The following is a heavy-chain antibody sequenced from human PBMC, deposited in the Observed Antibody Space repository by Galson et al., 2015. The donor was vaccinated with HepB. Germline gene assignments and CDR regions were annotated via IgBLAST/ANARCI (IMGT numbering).Heavy chain of an antibody. Sequence: SLRLSCAASGFTFSSYGMHWVRQAPGKGLEWVAVISYDGSNKYYADSVKGRFTISRDNSKNTLYLQMNSLRAEDTAVYYCQGSGSSYNFPLGYYFDYWGQGTLVTVSS. CDR3: QGSGSSYNFPLGYYFDY. CDR1: GFTFSSYG. CDR2: ISYDGSNK. D-gene: IGHD3-10*01. J-gene: IGHJ4*02. V-gene: IGHV3-30*03.